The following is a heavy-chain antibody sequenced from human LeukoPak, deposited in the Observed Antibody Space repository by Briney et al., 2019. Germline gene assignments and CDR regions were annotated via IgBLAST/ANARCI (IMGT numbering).Heavy chain of an antibody. D-gene: IGHD3-10*01. CDR1: ATSISTYY. V-gene: IGHV4-4*07. Sequence: SETLSLTCSVSATSISTYYWSWIRQPAGKGLEWIGHIYTTGTTNYNPSLTSRVTMSIDTSKNQFSLNLRSVTAADTALYYCAKVAKYYYGSETYFFFEHWGQGILVTVSS. J-gene: IGHJ4*02. CDR2: IYTTGTT. CDR3: AKVAKYYYGSETYFFFEH.